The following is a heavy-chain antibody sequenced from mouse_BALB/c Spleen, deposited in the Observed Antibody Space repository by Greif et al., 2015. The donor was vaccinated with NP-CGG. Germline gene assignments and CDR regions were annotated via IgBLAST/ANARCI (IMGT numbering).Heavy chain of an antibody. J-gene: IGHJ4*01. CDR1: GYTFTNYW. CDR2: IYPGGGYT. V-gene: IGHV1-63*02. CDR3: ARDDFYDGYFMDY. Sequence: QVQLKQSGAELVRPGTSVKISCKASGYTFTNYWLGWVKQRPGHGLEWIGDIYPGGGYTNYNEKFKGKATLTADTSSSTAYMQLSSLTSEDSAVYFCARDDFYDGYFMDYWGQGTSVTVSS. D-gene: IGHD2-3*01.